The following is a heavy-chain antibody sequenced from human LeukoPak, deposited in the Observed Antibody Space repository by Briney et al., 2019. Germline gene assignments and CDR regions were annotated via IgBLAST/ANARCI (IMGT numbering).Heavy chain of an antibody. CDR2: INPSGSST. Sequence: ASVKVSCKASGYSFTSHYMHWVRQAPGQGLEWLGLINPSGSSTLYAQKFQGRVTMTRDTSISTAYMELSRLRSDDTAVYYCARDMAHPVRGNIAAAGPGWFDPWGQGTLVTVSS. D-gene: IGHD6-13*01. CDR3: ARDMAHPVRGNIAAAGPGWFDP. V-gene: IGHV1-46*01. CDR1: GYSFTSHY. J-gene: IGHJ5*02.